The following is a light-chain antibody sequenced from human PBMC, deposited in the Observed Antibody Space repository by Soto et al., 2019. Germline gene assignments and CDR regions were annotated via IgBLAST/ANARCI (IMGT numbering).Light chain of an antibody. V-gene: IGKV3-20*01. Sequence: EIVLTQSPGTLSLSPGERATLSCRASQRITNNFLAWLQQKPGLAPRLLIHGASTRASAVPDRFSGGRSGTDFVLTISRLEPEDFAVYYCQQYGRSPFTFGQGTKL. CDR3: QQYGRSPFT. CDR2: GAS. CDR1: QRITNNF. J-gene: IGKJ2*01.